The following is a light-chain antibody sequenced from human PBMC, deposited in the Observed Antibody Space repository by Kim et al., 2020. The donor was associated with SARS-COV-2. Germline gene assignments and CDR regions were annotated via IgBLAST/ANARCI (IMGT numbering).Light chain of an antibody. CDR3: QAWDSRTVV. CDR1: KLGEKY. V-gene: IGLV3-1*01. CDR2: ENS. J-gene: IGLJ2*01. Sequence: SYELTQPPSVSVSPGQTASITCSGDKLGEKYACWYQQKPGQSPVLVMYENSDRPSGIPERFSGSNSENTATLTISGTQAMDEADYYCQAWDSRTVVFGGGTKLTVL.